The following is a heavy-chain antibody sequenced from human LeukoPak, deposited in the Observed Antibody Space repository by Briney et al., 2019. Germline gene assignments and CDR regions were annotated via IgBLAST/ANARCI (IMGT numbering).Heavy chain of an antibody. CDR1: GGSISSYY. CDR2: IYYSGST. J-gene: IGHJ3*02. Sequence: SETLSLTRTVSGGSISSYYWSWIRPPPGKGLAWIGYIYYSGSTNYNPSLKSRVTISVDTSKNQCSLKLSSVTAADTAVYYCARLVGYCSSTSCYRPFDSWGQGTMVTVSS. V-gene: IGHV4-59*08. CDR3: ARLVGYCSSTSCYRPFDS. D-gene: IGHD2-2*01.